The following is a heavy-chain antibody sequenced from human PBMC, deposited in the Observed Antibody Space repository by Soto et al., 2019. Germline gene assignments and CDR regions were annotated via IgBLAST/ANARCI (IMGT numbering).Heavy chain of an antibody. V-gene: IGHV4-59*01. CDR3: ARDRQRGKAGMDV. D-gene: IGHD3-10*01. CDR1: GGSIRSYY. Sequence: SETLSLTCTVSGGSIRSYYCSWIRQPPGKGLEWIGYIYYSGSTNYNPSLKSRVTISVDTSKNQFSLKLSSVTAADTAVYYCARDRQRGKAGMDVWGQGTTVTVSS. J-gene: IGHJ6*02. CDR2: IYYSGST.